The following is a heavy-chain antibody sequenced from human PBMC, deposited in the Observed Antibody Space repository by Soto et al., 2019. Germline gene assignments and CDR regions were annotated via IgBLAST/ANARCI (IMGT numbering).Heavy chain of an antibody. J-gene: IGHJ3*01. CDR2: INHLKGDT. Sequence: QAQLVQSGGEMKKAGASVKVPCKASGYTFTTFGIKWVRQAPGQGLDWMGWINHLKGDTKSAANFQDRVTMTTDTSTRTAYMELRSLRSDDTAVYYCARVKVPAAVLGAFDVWGQGTLVTVSS. V-gene: IGHV1-18*01. D-gene: IGHD2-2*01. CDR3: ARVKVPAAVLGAFDV. CDR1: GYTFTTFG.